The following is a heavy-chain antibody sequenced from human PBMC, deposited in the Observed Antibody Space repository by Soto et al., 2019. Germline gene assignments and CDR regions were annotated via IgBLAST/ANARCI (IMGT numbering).Heavy chain of an antibody. Sequence: ASVKVSCKASGYTFASYGISWVRQAPGQGLEWVAWISAYNGNTNYAQKLQGRVTMTTDTSTSTAYMELRSLRSDDTAVYYCARSGGYSYGYRVGAFDIWGQGTMVTVSS. V-gene: IGHV1-18*01. CDR1: GYTFASYG. D-gene: IGHD5-18*01. J-gene: IGHJ3*02. CDR2: ISAYNGNT. CDR3: ARSGGYSYGYRVGAFDI.